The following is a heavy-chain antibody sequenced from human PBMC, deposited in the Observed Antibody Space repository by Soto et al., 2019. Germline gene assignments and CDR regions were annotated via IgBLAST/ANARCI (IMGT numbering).Heavy chain of an antibody. CDR1: GFTFSAYA. CDR2: ISSRSDTL. J-gene: IGHJ6*02. D-gene: IGHD2-15*01. CDR3: ARDWDIVILSVPIPNYNYGMDV. V-gene: IGHV3-48*02. Sequence: PGGDLRPPWEGSGFTFSAYAMNWVRQAPGKGLEWVSYISSRSDTLYYADSVKGRFTISRDNAKNSVYLQVNNLRDEDTAVYYCARDWDIVILSVPIPNYNYGMDVWGQGTTVTVSS.